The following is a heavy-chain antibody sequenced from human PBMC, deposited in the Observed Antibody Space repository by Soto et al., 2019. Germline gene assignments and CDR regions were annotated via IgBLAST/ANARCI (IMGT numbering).Heavy chain of an antibody. CDR1: GFTFSNAW. Sequence: GGSLRLSSAASGFTFSNAWINWVRQAPGKGLEWVANIKEDGSEKYYADSVKGRFIISRDNAKNSLYLQINSLRVEDTAVYYCARDAEGYEFWGQGALVTVSS. V-gene: IGHV3-7*01. D-gene: IGHD5-12*01. J-gene: IGHJ4*02. CDR3: ARDAEGYEF. CDR2: IKEDGSEK.